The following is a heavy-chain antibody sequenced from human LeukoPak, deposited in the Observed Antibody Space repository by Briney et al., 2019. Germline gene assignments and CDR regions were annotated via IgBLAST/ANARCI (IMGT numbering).Heavy chain of an antibody. D-gene: IGHD3-10*01. CDR3: AIAFEGYYYGSGSYYKPHAFDI. J-gene: IGHJ3*02. CDR2: ILYDGSNK. V-gene: IGHV3-30-3*01. CDR1: GFTFSSYA. Sequence: GGSLRLSCAASGFTFSSYAMHWVRQAPGKGLEWVAVILYDGSNKYYADSVKGRFTISRDNSKNTLYLQMNSLRAEDTAVYYCAIAFEGYYYGSGSYYKPHAFDIWGQGTMVTVSS.